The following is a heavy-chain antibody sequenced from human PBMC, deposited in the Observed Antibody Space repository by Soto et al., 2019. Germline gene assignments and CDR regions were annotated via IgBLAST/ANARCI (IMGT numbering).Heavy chain of an antibody. CDR2: IVTYNGNT. CDR3: ARDDRRTVARFDY. D-gene: IGHD4-17*01. Sequence: ASVKVSCNAAGYTFTNYGISLVRQAPGQGLEWMGWIVTYNGNTQSTQKFQGRVTITADESTSTAYMELSSLRSEDTAVYYCARDDRRTVARFDYWGQGTLVTVSS. CDR1: GYTFTNYG. J-gene: IGHJ4*02. V-gene: IGHV1-18*01.